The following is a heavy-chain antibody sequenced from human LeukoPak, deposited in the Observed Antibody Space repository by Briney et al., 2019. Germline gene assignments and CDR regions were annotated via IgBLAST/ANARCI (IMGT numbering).Heavy chain of an antibody. D-gene: IGHD6-19*01. CDR2: ISSSGSTI. CDR3: ARDAQWLVPEGYYYYMDV. Sequence: GGSLRLSCAASGFTFSSYEMNWVRQAPGKGLEWVSYISSSGSTIYYADSVKGRFTISRDNAKNSLYLQMNSLGAEDTAVYYCARDAQWLVPEGYYYYMDVWDKGTTVTVS. CDR1: GFTFSSYE. V-gene: IGHV3-48*03. J-gene: IGHJ6*03.